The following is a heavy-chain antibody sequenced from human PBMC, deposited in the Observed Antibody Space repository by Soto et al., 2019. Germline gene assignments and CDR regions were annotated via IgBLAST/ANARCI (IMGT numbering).Heavy chain of an antibody. CDR3: ARHADDTAMVLEWFDP. V-gene: IGHV4-39*01. Sequence: SETLSLTCTVSGGSISSSSYYWGWIRQPPGKGLEWIGSIYYSGSTYYNPSLKSRVTISVDTSKNQFSLKLSSVTAADTAVYYCARHADDTAMVLEWFDPWGKGTLVTVSS. CDR2: IYYSGST. D-gene: IGHD5-18*01. CDR1: GGSISSSSYY. J-gene: IGHJ5*02.